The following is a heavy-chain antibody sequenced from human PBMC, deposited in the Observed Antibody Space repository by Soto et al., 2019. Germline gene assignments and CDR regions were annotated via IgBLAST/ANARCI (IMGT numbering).Heavy chain of an antibody. J-gene: IGHJ3*02. CDR3: AKDPFYDSSGYYYGDAFDI. V-gene: IGHV3-23*01. D-gene: IGHD3-22*01. Sequence: GGSLRLSCAASGFTFSSYAMSWVRQAPGKGLEWVSAISGSGGSTYYADSVKGRFTIPRDNSRNTLFLQMNSLRAEDTAVYYCAKDPFYDSSGYYYGDAFDIWGQGTMVTVSS. CDR1: GFTFSSYA. CDR2: ISGSGGST.